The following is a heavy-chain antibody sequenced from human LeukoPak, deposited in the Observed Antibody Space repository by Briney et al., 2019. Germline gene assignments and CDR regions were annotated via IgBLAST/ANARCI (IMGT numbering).Heavy chain of an antibody. CDR2: ISGSGGST. CDR1: GFTFSNYG. V-gene: IGHV3-23*01. Sequence: GGSLRLSCAASGFTFSNYGMSWVRQAPGKGLEWVSAISGSGGSTYYADSVKGRFTISRDNSKNTLYLQMNSLRAEDTAVYYCAQTRVGATHTDYWGQGTLVTVSS. J-gene: IGHJ4*02. D-gene: IGHD1-26*01. CDR3: AQTRVGATHTDY.